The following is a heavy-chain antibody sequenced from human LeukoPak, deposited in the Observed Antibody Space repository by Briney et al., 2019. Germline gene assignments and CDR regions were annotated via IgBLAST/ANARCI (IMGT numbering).Heavy chain of an antibody. CDR3: ARVDVDYGDYVYYYYGMDV. V-gene: IGHV1-18*01. CDR2: ISSYNGNT. Sequence: ASVKVSCKASGYTFTSYGISWVGQAPGQGLEWMGWISSYNGNTNYAQKLQGRVTMTTDTSTSTAYMELRSLRSDDTAVYYCARVDVDYGDYVYYYYGMDVWGQGTTVTVSS. CDR1: GYTFTSYG. D-gene: IGHD4-17*01. J-gene: IGHJ6*02.